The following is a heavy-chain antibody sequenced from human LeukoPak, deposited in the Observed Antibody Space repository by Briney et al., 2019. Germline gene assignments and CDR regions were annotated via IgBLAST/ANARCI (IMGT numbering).Heavy chain of an antibody. CDR1: GFTFSSFA. Sequence: GGSLRLSCAASGFTFSSFALSWVRQAPGKGLEWVSGVSYTRIATYYADSVKGRFTISRDDSQNILYLQMNGLRAEDTAVYFCAKAFREFGTSSSYSSFDTWGQGTTVTVSS. V-gene: IGHV3-23*05. D-gene: IGHD5-18*01. CDR3: AKAFREFGTSSSYSSFDT. CDR2: VSYTRIAT. J-gene: IGHJ6*02.